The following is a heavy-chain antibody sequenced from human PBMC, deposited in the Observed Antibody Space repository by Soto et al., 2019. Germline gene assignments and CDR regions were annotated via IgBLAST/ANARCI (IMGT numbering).Heavy chain of an antibody. CDR2: INGDGDYT. J-gene: IGHJ4*02. CDR1: GFSFSSYW. Sequence: EVQLVESGGGLVQPGGSLRLSCAASGFSFSSYWMHWLRQVPGKGLVWVSRINGDGDYTNYADSVKGRCTISRDNAKNRLYRQMSSLRADDTAVYYCARERGGSASEFWGQGTLVTVSS. CDR3: ARERGGSASEF. D-gene: IGHD3-10*01. V-gene: IGHV3-74*01.